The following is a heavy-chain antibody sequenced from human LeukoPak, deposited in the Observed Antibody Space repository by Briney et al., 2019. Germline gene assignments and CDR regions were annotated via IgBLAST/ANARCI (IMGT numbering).Heavy chain of an antibody. CDR3: AKDQRYSGYDLYYFDY. V-gene: IGHV3-30*18. Sequence: GRSLRPSCAASGFTFSSYGMHWVRQAPGKGLEWVAVISYDGSNKYYADSVKGRFTISRDNSKNTLYLQMNSLRAEDTAVYYCAKDQRYSGYDLYYFDYWGQGTLVTVSS. CDR1: GFTFSSYG. D-gene: IGHD5-12*01. J-gene: IGHJ4*02. CDR2: ISYDGSNK.